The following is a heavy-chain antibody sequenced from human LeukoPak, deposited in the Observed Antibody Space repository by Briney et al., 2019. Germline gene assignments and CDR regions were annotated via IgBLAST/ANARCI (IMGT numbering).Heavy chain of an antibody. CDR3: ARDGPYSGYYFDY. Sequence: PGGSLRLSCAASGFTVSSNYMSWIRQAPGKGLEWVSYISSSGSTIYYADSVKGRFTISRDNAKNSLYLQMNSLRAEDTAVYYCARDGPYSGYYFDYWGQGTLVTVSS. CDR2: ISSSGSTI. V-gene: IGHV3-11*04. J-gene: IGHJ4*02. CDR1: GFTVSSNY. D-gene: IGHD6-19*01.